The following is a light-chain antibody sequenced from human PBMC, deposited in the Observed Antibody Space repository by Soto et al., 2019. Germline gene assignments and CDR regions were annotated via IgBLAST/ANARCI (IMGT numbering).Light chain of an antibody. Sequence: EIVLTQSPGTLSLSPGERATLSCRASQSVSSSYLAWYQQKPCQAPRLLIYGASSRATGIPDRFSGSGSGTDFTLTISRLEPDDFAVYYCQQYGSSPLFGPGTKVDIK. CDR3: QQYGSSPL. J-gene: IGKJ3*01. CDR2: GAS. V-gene: IGKV3-20*01. CDR1: QSVSSSY.